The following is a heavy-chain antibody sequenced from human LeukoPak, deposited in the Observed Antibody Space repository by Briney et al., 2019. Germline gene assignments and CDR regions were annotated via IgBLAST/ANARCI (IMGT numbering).Heavy chain of an antibody. CDR3: ARGAAMATIYYYYMDV. D-gene: IGHD5-18*01. CDR2: IIPIFGTA. CDR1: EGTFSSYA. J-gene: IGHJ6*03. V-gene: IGHV1-69*05. Sequence: ASVKVSCKASEGTFSSYAISWVRQAPGQGLEWMGGIIPIFGTANYAQKFQGRVTITTDESTSTAYMELSSPGSEDTAVYYCARGAAMATIYYYYMDVWGKGTTVTVSS.